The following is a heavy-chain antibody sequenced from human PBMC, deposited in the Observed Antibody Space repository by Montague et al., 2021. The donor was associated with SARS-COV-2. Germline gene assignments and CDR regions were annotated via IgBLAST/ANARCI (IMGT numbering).Heavy chain of an antibody. V-gene: IGHV4-59*01. J-gene: IGHJ4*02. CDR3: ARGATRTFDY. CDR1: GGSMTYFY. D-gene: IGHD1-1*01. Sequence: SETLSLTCTVPGGSMTYFYWSWIRQTPEKGLEWIGYIFYRGTTKXNPSLESRVTITVDTSKDQFYLKLNSVTAADTAVYYCARGATRTFDYWGQGTRVTVSS. CDR2: IFYRGTT.